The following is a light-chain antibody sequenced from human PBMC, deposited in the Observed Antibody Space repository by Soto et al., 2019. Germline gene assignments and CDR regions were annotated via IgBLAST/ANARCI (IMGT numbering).Light chain of an antibody. Sequence: QSVLTQPPSVSGAPGQRVTISCTGSSSNIGAGYDVHWYQQLPGTAPKLLIYGNTNRPSGVPDRFSGSKSGTSASLAITGLHAEDDAYYYCHSYYSSLSGHVVFGGGTKVTVL. CDR1: SSNIGAGYD. CDR2: GNT. J-gene: IGLJ2*01. V-gene: IGLV1-40*01. CDR3: HSYYSSLSGHVV.